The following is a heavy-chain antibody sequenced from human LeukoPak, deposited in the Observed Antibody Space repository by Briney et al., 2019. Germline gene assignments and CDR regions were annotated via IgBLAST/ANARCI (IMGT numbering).Heavy chain of an antibody. CDR1: SGSISSGSYY. D-gene: IGHD2-21*01. J-gene: IGHJ4*02. V-gene: IGHV4-61*02. CDR2: ITTSGTT. CDR3: ARELGYAVISFDY. Sequence: PSETLSLTCTVSSGSISSGSYYWSWIRQPAGKGLEWIGRITTSGTTHYNPSLKSRVTISVDTSKNQLSLKLSSVTAADTAVYYCARELGYAVISFDYWGQGTVVTVSS.